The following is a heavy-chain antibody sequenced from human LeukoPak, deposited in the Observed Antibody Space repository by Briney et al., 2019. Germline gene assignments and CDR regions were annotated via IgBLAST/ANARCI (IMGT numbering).Heavy chain of an antibody. D-gene: IGHD4-17*01. V-gene: IGHV4-34*01. CDR1: GTSFSFYY. Sequence: SETLSLTCGVSGTSFSFYYWSWIRQTPGKGLEWIGEVNHSGYTNMNPSLKSRVTISVDTSKNQFPRMLPSVTAADTAVYFCARMTTGHDYWGQGTLVTVSS. J-gene: IGHJ4*02. CDR3: ARMTTGHDY. CDR2: VNHSGYT.